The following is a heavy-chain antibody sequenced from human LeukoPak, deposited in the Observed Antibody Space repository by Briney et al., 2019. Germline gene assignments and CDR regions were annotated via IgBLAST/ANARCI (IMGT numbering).Heavy chain of an antibody. CDR1: GGSVSRGSYY. D-gene: IGHD3-16*01. CDR3: ARLGTGGPLNWFDP. V-gene: IGHV4-61*01. CDR2: IHYSGST. Sequence: PSDTLFLTCTLSGGSVSRGSYYWSWIRQPPGKGLEWIGYIHYSGSTNYNPALKSRVSISVDTSKNQFSLKLTSVTAADTAVYYRARLGTGGPLNWFDPWGQGTLVTVSS. J-gene: IGHJ5*02.